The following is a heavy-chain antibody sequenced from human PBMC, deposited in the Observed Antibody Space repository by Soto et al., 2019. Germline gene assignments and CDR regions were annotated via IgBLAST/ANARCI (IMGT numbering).Heavy chain of an antibody. Sequence: TLSLTCTVSGGSVSSGTYYWTWIRQRPGKVLEWIGYIYYSGITYYSPSLKSRLSISLDTSKNQFSLRLSSVTAADTAMYYCARARLRAVYAFDIWAQGTMVTVSS. V-gene: IGHV4-31*03. CDR2: IYYSGIT. CDR3: ARARLRAVYAFDI. CDR1: GGSVSSGTYY. D-gene: IGHD5-12*01. J-gene: IGHJ3*02.